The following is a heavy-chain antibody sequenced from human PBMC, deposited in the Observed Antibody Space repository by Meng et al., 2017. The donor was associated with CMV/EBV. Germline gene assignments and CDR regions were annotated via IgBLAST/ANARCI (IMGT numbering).Heavy chain of an antibody. CDR1: GFTFSSYW. D-gene: IGHD3-22*01. CDR2: INSDGSST. CDR3: ARDGYYYDSSGYYQVPFDY. J-gene: IGHJ4*02. V-gene: IGHV3-74*01. Sequence: GGSLRLSCAASGFTFSSYWMHWVHQAPGKRLVWVSRINSDGSSTSYADSVKGRFTISRDNAKNTLYLQMNSLRAEDTAVYYCARDGYYYDSSGYYQVPFDYWGQGTLVTVSS.